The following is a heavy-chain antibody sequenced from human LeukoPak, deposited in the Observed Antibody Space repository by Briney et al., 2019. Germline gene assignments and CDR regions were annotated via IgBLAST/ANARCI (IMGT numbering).Heavy chain of an antibody. Sequence: SETLSLTCTVSGGSISSSSYYWGWIRQPPGKGLEWIGRIYYSGSTYYNPSLKSRVTISVDTSKNQFSLKLSSVTAADTAVYYCARAGDGYNPWYYFDYWGQGTLVTVSS. CDR3: ARAGDGYNPWYYFDY. D-gene: IGHD5-24*01. CDR2: IYYSGST. J-gene: IGHJ4*02. CDR1: GGSISSSSYY. V-gene: IGHV4-39*07.